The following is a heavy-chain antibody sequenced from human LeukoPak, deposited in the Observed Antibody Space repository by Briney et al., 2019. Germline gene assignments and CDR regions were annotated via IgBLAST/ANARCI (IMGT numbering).Heavy chain of an antibody. D-gene: IGHD3-16*02. Sequence: SLRLSCVASGFTFDDYAMHWIRQAPGKGLEWVSSISWSGSSLAYADSVKGRFTISRDNAKNSLYLHMSSLRPEDTALYYCAKDIVRHPYYFDYWGQGTLVTVSS. J-gene: IGHJ4*02. V-gene: IGHV3-9*01. CDR1: GFTFDDYA. CDR3: AKDIVRHPYYFDY. CDR2: ISWSGSSL.